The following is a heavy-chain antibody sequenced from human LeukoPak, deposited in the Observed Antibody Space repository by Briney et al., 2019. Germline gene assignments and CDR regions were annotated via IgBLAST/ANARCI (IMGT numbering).Heavy chain of an antibody. Sequence: ASVKVSCKASGYTFTSYDINWVRQATGQGLEWMGWMNPNSGNTGYAQRFQGRVTMTRNTSISTAYMELSSLRSEDTAVYYCARGQEVDTASVDYWGQGTLVTVSS. CDR1: GYTFTSYD. D-gene: IGHD5-18*01. J-gene: IGHJ4*02. CDR2: MNPNSGNT. CDR3: ARGQEVDTASVDY. V-gene: IGHV1-8*01.